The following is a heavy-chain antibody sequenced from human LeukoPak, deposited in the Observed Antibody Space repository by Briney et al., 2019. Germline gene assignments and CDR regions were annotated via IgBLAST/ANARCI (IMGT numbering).Heavy chain of an antibody. D-gene: IGHD5-18*01. V-gene: IGHV3-30*18. J-gene: IGHJ4*02. CDR3: AKAERIQLWLPFY. Sequence: GGSLRLSCAASGFTFSSYGMHWVRQAPGKGLEWVAVISYDGSNKYYADSVKGRFTISRDNSKNTLYLQMNSLRAEDTAVYYCAKAERIQLWLPFYWGQGTLVTVSS. CDR2: ISYDGSNK. CDR1: GFTFSSYG.